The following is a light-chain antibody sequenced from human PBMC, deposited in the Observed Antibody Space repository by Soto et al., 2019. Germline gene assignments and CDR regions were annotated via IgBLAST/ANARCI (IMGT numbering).Light chain of an antibody. CDR1: SSDVGGYNY. CDR2: DVS. J-gene: IGLJ1*01. CDR3: SSSTSSNTFV. V-gene: IGLV2-11*01. Sequence: SALTQPRSVSGSPGQSVTISCTGTSSDVGGYNYVSWYQQHPGKAPKLMIYDVSKRPSGVSTRFSGSKSGNTASLTISGLQAEDEADYYCSSSTSSNTFVFGTGTKVTVL.